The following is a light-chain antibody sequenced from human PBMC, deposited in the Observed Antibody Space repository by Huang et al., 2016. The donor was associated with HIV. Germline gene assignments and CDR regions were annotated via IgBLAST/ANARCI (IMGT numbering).Light chain of an antibody. CDR1: QSISSY. CDR3: QQSYSTLT. CDR2: SAS. V-gene: IGKV1-39*01. J-gene: IGKJ4*02. Sequence: DIQMTQSPSSLSASVGDRVTITCRASQSISSYLNWYQQKPGKAPNLLIYSASSLQSGVPPRSSGSGSGTDFTLTISSLQPEDFATYYCQQSYSTLTFGGGTKVEIK.